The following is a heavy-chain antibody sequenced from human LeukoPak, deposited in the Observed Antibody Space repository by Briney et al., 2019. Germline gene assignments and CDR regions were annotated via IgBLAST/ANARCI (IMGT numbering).Heavy chain of an antibody. D-gene: IGHD6-13*01. J-gene: IGHJ5*02. CDR1: GGSISSHY. CDR2: IYYSGST. Sequence: SETLSLTCTVSGGSISSHYWSWIRQPPGKGLEWIGYIYYSGSTNYNPSLKSRVTISVDTSKNQFSLKLSSVTAADTAVYYCARHSSQWDWFDPWGQGTLVTVSS. CDR3: ARHSSQWDWFDP. V-gene: IGHV4-59*08.